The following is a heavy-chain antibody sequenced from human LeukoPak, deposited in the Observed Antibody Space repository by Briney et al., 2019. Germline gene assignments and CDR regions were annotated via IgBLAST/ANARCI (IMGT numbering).Heavy chain of an antibody. J-gene: IGHJ5*02. CDR2: ISYEGGTQ. CDR3: AKEGTPQVSTWYDL. D-gene: IGHD3-10*01. CDR1: GVTLSPYG. Sequence: GGSLRLSCAASGVTLSPYGMHWVRQAPGKGLEWAAVISYEGGTQHYADSVKGRFIISRDNPRNTLYLQMNILRTEDTAVYCCAKEGTPQVSTWYDLWGQGTQVIVSS. V-gene: IGHV3-30*18.